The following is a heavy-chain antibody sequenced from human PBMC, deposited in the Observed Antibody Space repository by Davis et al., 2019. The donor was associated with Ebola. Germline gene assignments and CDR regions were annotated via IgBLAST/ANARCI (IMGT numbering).Heavy chain of an antibody. Sequence: GESLKISCAASGFIVSTSYMHWVRQAPGRGLEWVSVIYGGGTTYYADSVKGRFTISRDNAKNSLYLQMSSLTVEDTALYYCVKDKGSGYSYGWDYWGQGTLVTVSS. CDR2: IYGGGTT. V-gene: IGHV3-53*05. D-gene: IGHD5-18*01. CDR1: GFIVSTSY. CDR3: VKDKGSGYSYGWDY. J-gene: IGHJ4*02.